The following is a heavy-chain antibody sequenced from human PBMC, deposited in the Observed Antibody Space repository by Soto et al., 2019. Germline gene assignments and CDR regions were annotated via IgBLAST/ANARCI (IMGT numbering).Heavy chain of an antibody. J-gene: IGHJ5*02. D-gene: IGHD6-25*01. CDR2: FDPEDVET. CDR1: GYTLTELF. CDR3: ATFSRIYSSATRRIGYFDP. V-gene: IGHV1-24*01. Sequence: QVQLVQSGAEVKKPGASVKVSCKVSGYTLTELFIHWVRQAPGKGLEWMGGFDPEDVETSYAQKFQVRVTMTEDTSTDTAYMELSSLRSEDTAVYYCATFSRIYSSATRRIGYFDPWCQGTLVTVSS.